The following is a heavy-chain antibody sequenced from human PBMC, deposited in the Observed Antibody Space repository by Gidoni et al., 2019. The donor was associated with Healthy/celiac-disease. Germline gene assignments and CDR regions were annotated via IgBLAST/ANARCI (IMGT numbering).Heavy chain of an antibody. Sequence: EVQLVESGGGLVQPGGSLRLSCAASGFTVSSNYMSWVRQAPGKGLEWVSVIYSGGSTYYADAVKGRFTISRDNSKNTLYLQMNSLRAEDTAVYYCASGGERWLQTPYHWGQGTLVTVSS. D-gene: IGHD3-16*01. CDR1: GFTVSSNY. J-gene: IGHJ5*02. V-gene: IGHV3-66*01. CDR2: IYSGGST. CDR3: ASGGERWLQTPYH.